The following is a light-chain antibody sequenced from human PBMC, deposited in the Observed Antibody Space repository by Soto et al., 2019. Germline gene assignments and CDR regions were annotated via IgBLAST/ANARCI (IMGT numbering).Light chain of an antibody. CDR2: GIS. CDR3: QQYNKWPIT. Sequence: DIVMTQSPATLSVSPGERATLSCRASQSISGSLAWYQQKPGQSPRLLIYGISTRATGVPARFSGSGSGTDFTLTISSLQSEDFAVYYCQQYNKWPITFGPATRLDIK. J-gene: IGKJ5*01. CDR1: QSISGS. V-gene: IGKV3-15*01.